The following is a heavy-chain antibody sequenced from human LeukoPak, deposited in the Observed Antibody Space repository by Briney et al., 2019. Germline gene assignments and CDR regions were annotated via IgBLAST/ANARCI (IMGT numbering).Heavy chain of an antibody. J-gene: IGHJ6*03. CDR1: GGSFSGYY. V-gene: IGHV4-38-2*01. Sequence: PSETLSLTCAVYGGSFSGYYWGWIRQPPGKGLEWIGSIYHSGSTYYNPSLKSRVTISVDTSKNQFSLKLSSVTAADTAVYYCAAYYYDSSGYYYYYYYMDVWGKGTTVTVSS. D-gene: IGHD3-22*01. CDR2: IYHSGST. CDR3: AAYYYDSSGYYYYYYYMDV.